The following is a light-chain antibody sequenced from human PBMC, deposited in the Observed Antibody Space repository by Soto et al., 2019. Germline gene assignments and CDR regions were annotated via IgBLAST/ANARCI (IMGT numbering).Light chain of an antibody. CDR3: SSYSISTAYL. CDR1: TSDIGFYDY. V-gene: IGLV2-14*01. J-gene: IGLJ1*01. CDR2: GVT. Sequence: QSALTQPASVSGSPGQSLTISCTGTTSDIGFYDYVSWYQQYPGKAPKLLIYGVTIRPSGISNRFSGSKSGSTASLTISGLRDEDEADYYCSSYSISTAYLFGTGTKVTVL.